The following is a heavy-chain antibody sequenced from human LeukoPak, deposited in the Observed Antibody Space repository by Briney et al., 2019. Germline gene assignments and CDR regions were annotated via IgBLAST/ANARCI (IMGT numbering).Heavy chain of an antibody. J-gene: IGHJ6*03. CDR3: ARHRYYYRSGSYYGAPYYMDV. V-gene: IGHV4-61*02. CDR2: IYTSGST. CDR1: GGSISSGSYY. D-gene: IGHD3-10*01. Sequence: SETLSLTCTVSGGSISSGSYYWSWIRQPAGKGLEWIGRIYTSGSTNYNPSLKSRVTISVDTSKSHFSLKLSSVTAADTAVYYCARHRYYYRSGSYYGAPYYMDVWGKGTTVTISS.